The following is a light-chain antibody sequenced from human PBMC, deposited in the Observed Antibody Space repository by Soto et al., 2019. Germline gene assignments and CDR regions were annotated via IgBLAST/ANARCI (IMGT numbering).Light chain of an antibody. CDR2: GNS. CDR3: QSYDSSLSGSYV. Sequence: QSVLTQPPSVSGAPGQRVTISCTGSSSNIGAGCDVHWYQQLPGTAPKLLIYGNSNRPSGVPDRFSGSKSGTSASLAITGLQAEDEADYYCQSYDSSLSGSYVFGTGTKSPS. V-gene: IGLV1-40*01. CDR1: SSNIGAGCD. J-gene: IGLJ1*01.